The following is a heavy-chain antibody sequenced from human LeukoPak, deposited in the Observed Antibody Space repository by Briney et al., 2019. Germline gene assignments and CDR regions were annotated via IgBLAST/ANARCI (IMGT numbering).Heavy chain of an antibody. CDR1: GFTFSSYW. J-gene: IGHJ4*02. V-gene: IGHV3-7*02. Sequence: GESLKISCAASGFTFSSYWMSWVRQAPGKGLEWVANVKQDGSEKYYVDSVKGRFTISRDNAKNSLYLQMNSLRAEDTAVYYCASGSGWIFDHWGQGTLVTVSS. D-gene: IGHD6-19*01. CDR3: ASGSGWIFDH. CDR2: VKQDGSEK.